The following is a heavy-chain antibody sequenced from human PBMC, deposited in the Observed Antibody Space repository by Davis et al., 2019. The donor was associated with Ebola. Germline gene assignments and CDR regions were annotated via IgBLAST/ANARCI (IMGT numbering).Heavy chain of an antibody. J-gene: IGHJ4*02. V-gene: IGHV3-11*06. CDR1: GFTFSDYY. D-gene: IGHD3-10*01. CDR3: ARSIPTGIWFGELDY. Sequence: GGSLRLSCAASGFTFSDYYMSWIRQAPGKGLEWVSYISSSSSYTNYADSVKGRFTISRDNAKNSLYLQMNSLRAEDTAVYYCARSIPTGIWFGELDYWGQGTLVTVSS. CDR2: ISSSSSYT.